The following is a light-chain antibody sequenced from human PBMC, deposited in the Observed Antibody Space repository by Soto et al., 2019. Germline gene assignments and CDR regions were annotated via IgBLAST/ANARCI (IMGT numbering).Light chain of an antibody. CDR3: QQYGSPLFT. Sequence: EIVLTQSPGTLSLSPGERATLSCRASQSLSSSYLAWYQQKPGQAPRLLIYGASSRATGIPDRFSGSGSGTDFTLTISRLEPEGFAVYYCQQYGSPLFTFGPGTKVDIK. CDR1: QSLSSSY. J-gene: IGKJ3*01. CDR2: GAS. V-gene: IGKV3-20*01.